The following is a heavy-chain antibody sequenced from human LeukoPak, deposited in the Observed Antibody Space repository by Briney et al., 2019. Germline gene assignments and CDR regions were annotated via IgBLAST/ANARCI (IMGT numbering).Heavy chain of an antibody. D-gene: IGHD4-11*01. J-gene: IGHJ4*02. V-gene: IGHV3-23*01. Sequence: GGSLRLSCAASGFTFSSYSMSWVRQAPGKGLEWVSTFSGTGEITYYADSVKGRFTISGDPSKSTLHLQMNSLRFEDTALYFCAGSVYSQPDQWGQGTQVAVSS. CDR3: AGSVYSQPDQ. CDR2: FSGTGEIT. CDR1: GFTFSSYS.